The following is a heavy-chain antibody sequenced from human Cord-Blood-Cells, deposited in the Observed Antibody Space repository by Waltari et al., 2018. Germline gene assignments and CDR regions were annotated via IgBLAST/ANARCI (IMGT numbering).Heavy chain of an antibody. V-gene: IGHV1-69*01. CDR2: IIPIFGTA. CDR1: GGTFSSYA. D-gene: IGHD2-2*02. CDR3: AVKLLYGYFDY. J-gene: IGHJ4*02. Sequence: QVQLVQSGAEVKKPGSSVKFSCKASGGTFSSYAVSWVGQAPGQGLEWMGGIIPIFGTANYAQKFQGRVTITADESTSTAYMELSSLRSEDTAVYYCAVKLLYGYFDYWGQGTLVTVSS.